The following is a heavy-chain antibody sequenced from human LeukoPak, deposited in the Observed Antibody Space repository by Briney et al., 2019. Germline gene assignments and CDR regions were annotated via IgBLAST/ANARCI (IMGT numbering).Heavy chain of an antibody. J-gene: IGHJ4*02. Sequence: GGSLRLSCAASGFTVSSNYMHWVRQAPGKGLEWVSVIYITGSTFYADSVKGGFTISRDNTKNTLYLQMQSLRAEDTAVYYCATDGASCGGDCYSDYWGQGTLVTVSS. CDR3: ATDGASCGGDCYSDY. V-gene: IGHV3-53*01. D-gene: IGHD2-21*02. CDR2: IYITGST. CDR1: GFTVSSNY.